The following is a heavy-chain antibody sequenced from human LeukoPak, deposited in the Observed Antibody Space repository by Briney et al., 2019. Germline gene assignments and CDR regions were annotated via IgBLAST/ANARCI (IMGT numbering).Heavy chain of an antibody. CDR2: ISSSSSTI. Sequence: GGTLRLSCAASGFTFSSFGMSWVRQAPGKGLEWVSYISSSSSTIYYADSVRGRFTISRDNAKNSLYLQMNSLRAEDTAVYYCAELGITMIGGVWGKGTTVTISS. D-gene: IGHD3-10*02. J-gene: IGHJ6*04. V-gene: IGHV3-48*01. CDR3: AELGITMIGGV. CDR1: GFTFSSFG.